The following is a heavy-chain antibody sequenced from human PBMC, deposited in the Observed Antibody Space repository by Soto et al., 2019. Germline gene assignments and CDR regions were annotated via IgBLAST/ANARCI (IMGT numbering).Heavy chain of an antibody. CDR3: ARAANCSSSTGCYSQWFAP. Sequence: ASVKVSCKASGYAFTKYIMHWVRQAPGQRPEWMGWINTDNGSTRYSQKFQGRVTIVRDISATTAYMELGSLRSDDTAVYYCARAANCSSSTGCYSQWFAPWGQGTLVTVSS. D-gene: IGHD2-2*02. CDR1: GYAFTKYI. J-gene: IGHJ5*02. V-gene: IGHV1-3*04. CDR2: INTDNGST.